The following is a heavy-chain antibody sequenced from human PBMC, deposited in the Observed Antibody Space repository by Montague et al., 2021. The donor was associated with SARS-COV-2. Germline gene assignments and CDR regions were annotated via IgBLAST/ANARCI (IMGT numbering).Heavy chain of an antibody. CDR2: TYYRSKWYN. CDR1: GDSVSSNIAT. V-gene: IGHV6-1*01. D-gene: IGHD2-21*02. Sequence: CAISGDSVSSNIATWNWIGQSPSRGLEWLGRTYYRSKWYNDYAVSVKSRVIINPDTSNNRISLQSNSVTPEDTAVYYCARAYCGGDCYFYWYFDLWGRGTLVTVSS. J-gene: IGHJ2*01. CDR3: ARAYCGGDCYFYWYFDL.